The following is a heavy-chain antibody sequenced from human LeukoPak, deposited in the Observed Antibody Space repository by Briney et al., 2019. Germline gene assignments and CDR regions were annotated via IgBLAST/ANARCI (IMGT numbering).Heavy chain of an antibody. J-gene: IGHJ4*02. Sequence: PSETLSLTCTVSGGSISSYYWSWIRQPPGKGLEWIGSIYYSGSTNYNPSLKSRVTISVDTSKNQFSLKLSSVTAADTAVYSCARASSLRLQRTFDYWGQGTLVTVSS. V-gene: IGHV4-59*08. CDR1: GGSISSYY. CDR3: ARASSLRLQRTFDY. D-gene: IGHD5-24*01. CDR2: IYYSGST.